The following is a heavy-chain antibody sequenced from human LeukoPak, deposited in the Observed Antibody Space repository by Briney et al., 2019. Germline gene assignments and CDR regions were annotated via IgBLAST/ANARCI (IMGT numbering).Heavy chain of an antibody. V-gene: IGHV3-11*01. CDR1: GFTFSDYY. CDR3: ARSGSYYYDSSGYYQH. D-gene: IGHD3-22*01. CDR2: ISSSGSTI. J-gene: IGHJ1*01. Sequence: GGSLRLSCAASGFTFSDYYMGWIRQAPGKGLEWVSYISSSGSTIYYADSVKGRFTISRDNAKNSLYLQMNSLRAEDTAVYYCARSGSYYYDSSGYYQHWGQGTLVTVSS.